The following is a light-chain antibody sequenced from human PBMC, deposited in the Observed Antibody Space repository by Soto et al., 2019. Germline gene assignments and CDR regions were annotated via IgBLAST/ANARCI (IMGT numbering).Light chain of an antibody. CDR2: GVT. V-gene: IGLV2-8*01. CDR3: SSHSGSNNRVV. CDR1: SSDIGGYNS. Sequence: QSALTQTPSASGSPGQSVTISCTGTSSDIGGYNSVSWYQQHPGKAPKLMIYGVTTRPSGVPDRFSGSKSGNTASLTVSGLQAEDEAEYYCSSHSGSNNRVVFGGGTQLTVL. J-gene: IGLJ2*01.